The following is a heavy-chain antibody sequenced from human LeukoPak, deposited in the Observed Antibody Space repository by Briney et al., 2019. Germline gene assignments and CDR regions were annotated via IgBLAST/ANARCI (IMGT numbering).Heavy chain of an antibody. D-gene: IGHD6-13*01. J-gene: IGHJ4*02. V-gene: IGHV3-7*01. CDR2: IKPDGSDK. CDR1: GFTLHDHG. Sequence: PGGSLRLSCAASGFTLHDHGMSWVRQAPGKGLEWVANIKPDGSDKYYVDSVKGRFTISRDNAKNSLYLQMNSLRVEDTAVYYCARLKGSSSYFDLWGQGTLVTVSS. CDR3: ARLKGSSSYFDL.